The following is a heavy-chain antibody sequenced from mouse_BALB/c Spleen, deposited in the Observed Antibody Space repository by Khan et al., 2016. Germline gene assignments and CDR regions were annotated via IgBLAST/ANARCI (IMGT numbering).Heavy chain of an antibody. Sequence: VQLQESGAELVRPGTSVKVSCKASGYAFTNYLIEWVKQRPGQGLEWIGVINSGSGGTNYNEKFKGKATLTADKSSSTAYMQLSSLTSDDSAVYFCANRYGYAMDYWVQGTSVTGSS. V-gene: IGHV1-54*01. J-gene: IGHJ4*01. CDR3: ANRYGYAMDY. CDR1: GYAFTNYL. D-gene: IGHD2-14*01. CDR2: INSGSGGT.